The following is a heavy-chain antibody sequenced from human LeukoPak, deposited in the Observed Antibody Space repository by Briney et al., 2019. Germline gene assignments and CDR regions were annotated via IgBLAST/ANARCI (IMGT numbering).Heavy chain of an antibody. CDR1: GFTFSSYA. V-gene: IGHV3-23*01. D-gene: IGHD5-18*01. CDR2: ISGSGGST. J-gene: IGHJ4*02. CDR3: AKVGGYSYGSGLGQIDY. Sequence: GGSLRLSCAASGFTFSSYAMSWVRQAPGKGLEWVSAISGSGGSTYYADSVKGRFTISRDNSKNTLYLQMNSLRAEDTAVYYCAKVGGYSYGSGLGQIDYWGQGTLVTVSS.